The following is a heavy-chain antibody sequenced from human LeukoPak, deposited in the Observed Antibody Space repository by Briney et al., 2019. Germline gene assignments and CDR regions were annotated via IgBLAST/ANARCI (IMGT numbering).Heavy chain of an antibody. CDR2: IYTSWST. Sequence: SETLSLTCTVSGGRISSYYWSWIRQPAGKGLEWIGRIYTSWSTNYNPSLKSRVTMSVDTSKNQFSLKLSSVTAADTAVYYCARDRIVGMDGWDKGTTVTVSS. V-gene: IGHV4-4*07. CDR3: ARDRIVGMDG. J-gene: IGHJ6*03. CDR1: GGRISSYY. D-gene: IGHD2-21*01.